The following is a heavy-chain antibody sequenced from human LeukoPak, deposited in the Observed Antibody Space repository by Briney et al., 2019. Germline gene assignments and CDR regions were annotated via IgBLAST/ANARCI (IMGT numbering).Heavy chain of an antibody. CDR2: ISSDGTAT. V-gene: IGHV3-23*01. J-gene: IGHJ4*02. CDR1: GFTFGNYG. Sequence: GGSLRLSCAASGFTFGNYGMTWVRQAPGKGLEWVSAISSDGTATYYADSVKGRFTISRDNSRNTLYLQMNSLRGEDTAIYFCAEYPTSPGTHYCDFWGQGTLVTVSS. CDR3: AEYPTSPGTHYCDF. D-gene: IGHD6-13*01.